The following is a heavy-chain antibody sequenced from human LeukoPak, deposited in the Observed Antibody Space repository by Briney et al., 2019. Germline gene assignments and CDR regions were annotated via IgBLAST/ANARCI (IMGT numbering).Heavy chain of an antibody. V-gene: IGHV3-23*01. D-gene: IGHD1-26*01. J-gene: IGHJ4*02. Sequence: GGSLRLSCAASGFTFSSYAMSWVCQAPGKGLEWVSAISGSGGSTYYADSVKGRFTISRDNSKNTLYLQMNSLRAEDTAVYYCAKTMNRIVGATTNFDYWGQGTLVTVSS. CDR3: AKTMNRIVGATTNFDY. CDR2: ISGSGGST. CDR1: GFTFSSYA.